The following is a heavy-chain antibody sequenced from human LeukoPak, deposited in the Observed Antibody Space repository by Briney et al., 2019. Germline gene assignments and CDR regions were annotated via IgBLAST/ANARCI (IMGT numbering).Heavy chain of an antibody. J-gene: IGHJ4*02. Sequence: HPGGSLRLSCAASGFTFSTYAVSWVRQAPGKGLDWVSVISGSGRSTFYADSVKGRFTISRDNSKNTLYLQMNGLGADDTGVYYCAKRRADGPKDDDCWGQGTVVTVSS. CDR1: GFTFSTYA. CDR2: ISGSGRST. CDR3: AKRRADGPKDDDC. V-gene: IGHV3-23*01.